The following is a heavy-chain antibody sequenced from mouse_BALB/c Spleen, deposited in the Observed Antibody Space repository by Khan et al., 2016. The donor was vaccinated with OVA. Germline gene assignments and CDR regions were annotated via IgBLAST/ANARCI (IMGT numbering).Heavy chain of an antibody. CDR2: IRYSGST. CDR1: GYSITTNYA. J-gene: IGHJ4*01. CDR3: ERKKYYGYAVDY. Sequence: EVQLQESGPGLVKPSQSLSLTCTVTGYSITTNYAWDWIRQFPGNKLEWMGYIRYSGSTSYNPSLKSRISITRDTSKNQFFLQLNSVTTEDTATYYCERKKYYGYAVDYWGQGTSVTVSS. D-gene: IGHD1-1*01. V-gene: IGHV3-2*02.